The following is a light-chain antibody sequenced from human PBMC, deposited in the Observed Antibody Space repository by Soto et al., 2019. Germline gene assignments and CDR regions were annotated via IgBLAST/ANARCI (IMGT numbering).Light chain of an antibody. CDR2: KAS. Sequence: DIQMTQSPSALSASVGDRVTITCRASQGIDHWLAWYQQKPGKAPKVLVYKASILEGGVPPRFSGSESGTEFTLTISSLQPDDFATYYCQQYYTYPYTFGQGTKLDMK. CDR3: QQYYTYPYT. CDR1: QGIDHW. V-gene: IGKV1-5*03. J-gene: IGKJ2*01.